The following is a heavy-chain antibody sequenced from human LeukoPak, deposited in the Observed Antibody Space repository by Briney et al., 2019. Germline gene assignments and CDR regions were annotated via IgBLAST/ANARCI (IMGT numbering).Heavy chain of an antibody. Sequence: GGSLRLSCVASGFTFSSYAMHWVRQAPGKGLEYVSAISNNGGSTYYANSVKGSFTISSDNSKNPLSLQMGSLRDEDKAVYYCATGDSGSHLDYWGQGSLVTVSS. CDR1: GFTFSSYA. V-gene: IGHV3-64*01. J-gene: IGHJ4*02. CDR2: ISNNGGST. CDR3: ATGDSGSHLDY. D-gene: IGHD1-26*01.